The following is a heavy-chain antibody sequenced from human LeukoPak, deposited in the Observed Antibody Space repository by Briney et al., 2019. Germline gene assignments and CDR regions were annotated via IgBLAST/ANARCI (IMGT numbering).Heavy chain of an antibody. D-gene: IGHD6-19*01. CDR3: ARDKWLLDY. CDR1: GYTFSKYA. V-gene: IGHV7-4-1*02. Sequence: ASVKVSCKASGYTFSKYAMNWVRQAPGQGLEWMGWIKTDTGNPTYAQGFTGRFVFSLDTSVSTAYLQISSLKAEDTAVYYCARDKWLLDYWGQGTLVTVSS. J-gene: IGHJ4*02. CDR2: IKTDTGNP.